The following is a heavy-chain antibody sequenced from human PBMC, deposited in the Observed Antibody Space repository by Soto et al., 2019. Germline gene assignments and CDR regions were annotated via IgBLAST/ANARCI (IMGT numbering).Heavy chain of an antibody. J-gene: IGHJ1*01. CDR1: GFTFGSYA. Sequence: EVHLLESGGGLVQPGGSLRLSCVASGFTFGSYAMSWVRQAPGKGLEWVSSIVGSGGRTYYADSVQGRFTISRDNSKNAXSLQGNSLGAEDTAIFYCAKAPVPDYTAYGSCVFELWGRGTLVTVSS. CDR3: AKAPVPDYTAYGSCVFEL. D-gene: IGHD4-4*01. V-gene: IGHV3-23*01. CDR2: IVGSGGRT.